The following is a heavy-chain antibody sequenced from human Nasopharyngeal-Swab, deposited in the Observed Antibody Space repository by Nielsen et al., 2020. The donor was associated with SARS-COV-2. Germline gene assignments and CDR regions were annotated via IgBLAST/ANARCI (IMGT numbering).Heavy chain of an antibody. CDR2: FDPRDGQT. CDR1: GDTLTELS. D-gene: IGHD2-15*01. CDR3: ATDRRWNYYYGMEV. J-gene: IGHJ6*02. V-gene: IGHV1-24*01. Sequence: ASVKVSCKVSGDTLTELSMHWVRQAPGKGLEWMGGFDPRDGQTVYVQKFQGRVTMTEDTSTDTAYMELSGLTSDDTAVYYCATDRRWNYYYGMEVWGQGTTVTVSS.